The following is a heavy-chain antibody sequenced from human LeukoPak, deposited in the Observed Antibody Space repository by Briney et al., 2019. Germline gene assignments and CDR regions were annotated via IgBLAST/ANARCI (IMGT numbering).Heavy chain of an antibody. D-gene: IGHD4-17*01. J-gene: IGHJ6*03. CDR3: ARGPPTVINYYYYYMDV. V-gene: IGHV1-69*13. Sequence: ASVKVSCKASGYTFTSYGISWVRQAPGQGLEWMGGIIPIFGTANYAQKFQGRVTITADESTSTAYMELSSLRSEDTAVYYCARGPPTVINYYYYYMDVWGKGTTVTVSS. CDR1: GYTFTSYG. CDR2: IIPIFGTA.